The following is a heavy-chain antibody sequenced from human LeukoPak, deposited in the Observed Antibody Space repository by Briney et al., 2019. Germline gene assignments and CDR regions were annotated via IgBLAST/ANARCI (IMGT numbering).Heavy chain of an antibody. D-gene: IGHD3-10*02. Sequence: GGSLRLSCAASGFTFSNYAMSWVRQAPGKGLEWVSAISGSASSTYHADSVKGRFTISRDNAKNSLYLQMNSLRAEDTAVYYCAELGITMIGGAWGKGTTVTISS. CDR2: ISGSASST. CDR3: AELGITMIGGA. V-gene: IGHV3-23*01. CDR1: GFTFSNYA. J-gene: IGHJ6*04.